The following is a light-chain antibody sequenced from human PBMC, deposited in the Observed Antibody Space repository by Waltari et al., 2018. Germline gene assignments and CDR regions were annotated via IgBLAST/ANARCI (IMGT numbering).Light chain of an antibody. CDR1: RSDVGGYNY. Sequence: QSALTQPASVSGSPGQSITISCTGTRSDVGGYNYFSRFQQHPGKAPKLIIYELRNRPLGVSERFSGSKSANTASLTISGLQSEDEAYYYCSSYSGSSTLILFGGGTKVTVL. CDR3: SSYSGSSTLIL. CDR2: ELR. J-gene: IGLJ2*01. V-gene: IGLV2-14*03.